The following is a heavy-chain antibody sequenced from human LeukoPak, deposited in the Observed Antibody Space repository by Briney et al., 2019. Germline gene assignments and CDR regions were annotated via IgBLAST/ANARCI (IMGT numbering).Heavy chain of an antibody. J-gene: IGHJ4*02. CDR3: ARSRDGYNYAFDY. CDR1: GFTFSNYA. D-gene: IGHD5-24*01. V-gene: IGHV3-30-3*01. Sequence: GGSLRLSCAASGFTFSNYAMHWVRQAPGKGLEWVAVISYDGGNKYYADSVKGRFTFSRDNSKNTLYLQMNSLRAEDTAVYYCARSRDGYNYAFDYWGQGTLVTVSS. CDR2: ISYDGGNK.